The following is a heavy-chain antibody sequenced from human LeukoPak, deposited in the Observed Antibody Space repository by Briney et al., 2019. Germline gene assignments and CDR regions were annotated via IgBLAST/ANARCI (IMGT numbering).Heavy chain of an antibody. Sequence: GGSLRLSCAASGFTFSNAWMSWVRQAPGKGLEWMGGFDPEDGETIYAQKFQGRVTMTEDTSTDTAYMELSSLRSEDTAVYYCATVGWPSWMATSPYDAFDIWGQGTMVTVSS. CDR3: ATVGWPSWMATSPYDAFDI. J-gene: IGHJ3*02. D-gene: IGHD5-24*01. CDR1: GFTFSNAW. CDR2: FDPEDGET. V-gene: IGHV1-24*01.